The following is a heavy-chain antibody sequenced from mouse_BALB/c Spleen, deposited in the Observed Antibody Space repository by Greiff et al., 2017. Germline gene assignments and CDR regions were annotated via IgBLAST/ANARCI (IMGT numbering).Heavy chain of an antibody. CDR3: ARRSLGIDY. V-gene: IGHV3-2*02. CDR2: ISYSGST. D-gene: IGHD6-2*01. J-gene: IGHJ2*01. CDR1: GYSITSDYA. Sequence: EVKLMESGPGLVKPSQSLSLTCTVTGYSITSDYAWNWIRQFPGNKLEWMGYISYSGSTSYNPSLKSRISITRDTSKNQFFLQLNSVTTEDTATYYCARRSLGIDYWGQGTTLTVSS.